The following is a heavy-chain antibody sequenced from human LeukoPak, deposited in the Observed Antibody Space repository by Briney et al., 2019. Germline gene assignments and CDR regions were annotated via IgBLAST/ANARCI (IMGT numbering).Heavy chain of an antibody. CDR1: GFTLSSYA. V-gene: IGHV3-23*01. D-gene: IGHD3-3*01. Sequence: GGSLRLSCAASGFTLSSYAMSWVRQAPGEGLEWVSAISGSGGSTYYADSVKGRFTVSRDNSKNTLYLQMNSLRAEDTAVYYCAKAARDYDFWSGYSLFDYWGQGTLVTVSS. CDR3: AKAARDYDFWSGYSLFDY. CDR2: ISGSGGST. J-gene: IGHJ4*02.